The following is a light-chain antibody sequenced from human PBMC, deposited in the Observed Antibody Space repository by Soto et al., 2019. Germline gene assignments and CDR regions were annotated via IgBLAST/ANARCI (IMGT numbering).Light chain of an antibody. J-gene: IGKJ1*01. CDR3: QQSYNTPPLT. CDR1: QTIYNS. V-gene: IGKV1-39*01. Sequence: DVQMTQSPSSLSASVGDRVTITCRAGQTIYNSLNWYQQKPGKAPKLLIYATSNLQSGVPSRFTGSGSGTDFTLTISDLQPEDFATYYCQQSYNTPPLTFGQGTQVEFK. CDR2: ATS.